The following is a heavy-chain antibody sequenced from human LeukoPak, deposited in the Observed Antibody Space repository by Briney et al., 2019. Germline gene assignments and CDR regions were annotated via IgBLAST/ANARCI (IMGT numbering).Heavy chain of an antibody. CDR1: GVTFSSYA. V-gene: IGHV1-69*06. D-gene: IGHD5-12*01. J-gene: IGHJ4*02. CDR3: ARGGPGFIVATIYDY. Sequence: GASVKVSCKASGVTFSSYAISWVRQAPGQGLEWMGGIIPIFGTANYAQKFQGRVTITADKSTSTAYMELRSLRSDDTAVYYCARGGPGFIVATIYDYWGQGTLVTVSS. CDR2: IIPIFGTA.